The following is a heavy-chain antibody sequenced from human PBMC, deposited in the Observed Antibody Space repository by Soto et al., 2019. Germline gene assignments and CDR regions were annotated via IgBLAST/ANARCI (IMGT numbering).Heavy chain of an antibody. CDR2: INHSGST. CDR1: GGSFSGYY. J-gene: IGHJ6*03. D-gene: IGHD2-2*01. CDR3: TRGPKRSRYPFYYYMDV. V-gene: IGHV4-34*01. Sequence: SETLSLTCAVYGGSFSGYYWSWIRQPPGKGLEWIGEINHSGSTNYNPSLKSRVTISVDTSKNQFSLKLSSVTAADTAVYYCTRGPKRSRYPFYYYMDVWGKGTTVTVSS.